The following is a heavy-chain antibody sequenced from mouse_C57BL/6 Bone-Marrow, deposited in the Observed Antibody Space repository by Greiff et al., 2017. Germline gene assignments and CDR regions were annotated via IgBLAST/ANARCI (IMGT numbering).Heavy chain of an antibody. CDR3: ARLEFDGSSGDWYFEV. Sequence: VQLQQSGPELVKPGASVKLSCKASGYTFTSYDIHWVKQRPGQGLAWIGWIYPRDGSTKYNEKFKGKATLTVDTSSSTAYMGLHSLTSEDSAVYFCARLEFDGSSGDWYFEVGGTGTTVTVSS. V-gene: IGHV1-85*01. CDR1: GYTFTSYD. J-gene: IGHJ1*03. D-gene: IGHD1-1*01. CDR2: IYPRDGST.